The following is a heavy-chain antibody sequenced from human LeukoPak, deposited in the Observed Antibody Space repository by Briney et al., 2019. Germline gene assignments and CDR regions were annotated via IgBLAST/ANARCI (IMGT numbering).Heavy chain of an antibody. Sequence: ETLSLTCTVSGYSISSGYYWGWVRQAPGKGLEWVSGINWNGGSTGYADSVKGRFTISRDNAKNSLYLQMNSLRAEDTALYHCARSSPAPYYYYYMDVWGRGTTVTVSS. J-gene: IGHJ6*03. CDR1: GYSISSGYY. CDR3: ARSSPAPYYYYYMDV. V-gene: IGHV3-20*01. CDR2: INWNGGST. D-gene: IGHD2-2*01.